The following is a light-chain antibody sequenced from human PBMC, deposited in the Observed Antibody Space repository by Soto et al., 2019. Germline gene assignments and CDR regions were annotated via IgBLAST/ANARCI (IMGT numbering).Light chain of an antibody. J-gene: IGLJ3*02. CDR2: EGS. Sequence: QSALTQSASVSGSPGQSITISCSDVGSYNLVSWYQQHPGKAPKLMIYEGSKRPSGVSNRFSGSKSANTASLTISGLQAGDEADYYCCSDAGSFTLVFGGGTKLTVL. CDR3: CSDAGSFTLV. CDR1: DVGSYNL. V-gene: IGLV2-23*01.